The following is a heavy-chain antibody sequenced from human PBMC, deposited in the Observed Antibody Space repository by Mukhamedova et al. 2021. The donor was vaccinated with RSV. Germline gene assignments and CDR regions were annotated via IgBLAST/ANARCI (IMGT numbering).Heavy chain of an antibody. D-gene: IGHD2-15*01. V-gene: IGHV1-46*04. J-gene: IGHJ4*02. CDR3: VRGYHGGLWDY. CDR2: INPSGGST. CDR1: GYTFISYY. Sequence: GYTFISYYIHWVRLAPGQGPEWMGLINPSGGSTTYAQRLRDRVTMTRDTSTSTVYMELTSLRSDDTAVYYCVRGYHGGLWDYLGQG.